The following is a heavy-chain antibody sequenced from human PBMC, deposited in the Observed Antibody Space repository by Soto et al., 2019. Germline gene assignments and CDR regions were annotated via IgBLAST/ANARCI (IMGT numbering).Heavy chain of an antibody. CDR3: AREASAVLSSDY. D-gene: IGHD6-19*01. J-gene: IGHJ4*02. CDR2: FNPNSGDT. V-gene: IGHV1-2*02. CDR1: GYIFTGYT. Sequence: GASVKVSCKCSGYIFTGYTMHWVRQASVQGLEWMGWFNPNSGDTIYAQKFQGRVSLTRDTSISTAYMELSSLRSDDTALYYCAREASAVLSSDYWRPGTLV.